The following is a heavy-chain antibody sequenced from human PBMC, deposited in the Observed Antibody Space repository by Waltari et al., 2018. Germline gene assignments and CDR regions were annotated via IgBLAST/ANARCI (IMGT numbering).Heavy chain of an antibody. CDR1: GGSLSAHY. Sequence: VQLQQWGTGLLNASDTLSLTCAGHGGSLSAHYWTWIRQPPGKGLEGMGEINPSGTVIDSPSLRTQLTTSLDMSNLHLSLNLTSAPAAATAVYYCANLYYGSGRGPHCAHATLVIVSS. D-gene: IGHD3-10*01. CDR2: INPSGTV. CDR3: ANLYYGSGRGPH. J-gene: IGHJ1*01. V-gene: IGHV4-34*01.